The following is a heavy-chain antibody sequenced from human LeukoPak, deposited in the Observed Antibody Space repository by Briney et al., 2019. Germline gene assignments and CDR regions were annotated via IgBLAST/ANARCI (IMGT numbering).Heavy chain of an antibody. J-gene: IGHJ4*02. CDR1: GFTFSSYA. D-gene: IGHD2-2*01. V-gene: IGHV3-30-3*01. Sequence: GRSLRLSCAASGFTFSSYAMHWVRQAPGKGLEWVAVISYDGSNKYYVDSVKGRFTISKDNSKNTLYLQMNSLRAEDTAVYYCARGYCSSTSCYPFDYWGQGTLVTVSS. CDR3: ARGYCSSTSCYPFDY. CDR2: ISYDGSNK.